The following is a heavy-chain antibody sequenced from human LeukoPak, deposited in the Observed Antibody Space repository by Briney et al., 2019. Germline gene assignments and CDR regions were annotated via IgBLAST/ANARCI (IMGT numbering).Heavy chain of an antibody. CDR3: AKDRSTSNILTGYQDN. D-gene: IGHD3-9*01. J-gene: IGHJ4*02. CDR1: GFTFSSYG. V-gene: IGHV3-30*18. Sequence: PGRSLRLSCAASGFTFSSYGMHWVRQAPGKGLEWVAVISYDGGNNHYADPVKGRFTISRENSKNTLYLQMNSLRAEDTAVYYCAKDRSTSNILTGYQDNWGQGTLVTVSS. CDR2: ISYDGGNN.